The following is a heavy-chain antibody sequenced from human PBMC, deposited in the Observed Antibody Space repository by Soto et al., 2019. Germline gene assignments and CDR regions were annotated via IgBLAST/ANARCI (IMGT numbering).Heavy chain of an antibody. D-gene: IGHD3-10*01. Sequence: HLVQSGPEVKKPGASVTVSCKTSGDTFTNFGLNWVRQAPGQGLEWLGWTATYNSNRNLAQKFQGRLTLTTATSTSTAYMELKSLGYDATAVYYCARVVRGVVNWFDTWGQGTLVTVSS. CDR1: GDTFTNFG. V-gene: IGHV1-18*01. CDR3: ARVVRGVVNWFDT. CDR2: TATYNSNR. J-gene: IGHJ5*02.